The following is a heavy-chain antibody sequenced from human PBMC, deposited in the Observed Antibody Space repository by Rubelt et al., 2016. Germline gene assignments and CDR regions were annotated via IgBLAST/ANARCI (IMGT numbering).Heavy chain of an antibody. J-gene: IGHJ4*02. Sequence: GESGGGLVQPGGSLRLSCAASGFTFSSYWMHWVRQAPGKGLVWVSRINSDGSSTSYADSVKGRFTISRDNAKNTLYLQMNSLRAEDTAVYYCAKNEEGSGWYYFERWGQGTLVTFSS. D-gene: IGHD6-19*01. V-gene: IGHV3-74*02. CDR1: GFTFSSYW. CDR2: INSDGSST. CDR3: AKNEEGSGWYYFER.